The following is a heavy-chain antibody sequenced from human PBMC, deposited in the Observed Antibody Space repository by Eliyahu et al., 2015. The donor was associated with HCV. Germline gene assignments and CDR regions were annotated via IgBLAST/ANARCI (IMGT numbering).Heavy chain of an antibody. V-gene: IGHV5-51*01. CDR2: IYPGDSDT. CDR1: GYTFPNYW. CDR3: ARQRLVGGGDSEFEY. Sequence: EVQLVQSGAEVKKPGESLKISCKGSGYTFPNYWIGWVRQMPGKGLEWMGIIYPGDSDTRYSPSFQGQVTISVDKSISTAYLQWSSLKASDTALYYCARQRLVGGGDSEFEYWGQGTLVTVSS. J-gene: IGHJ4*02. D-gene: IGHD2-21*01.